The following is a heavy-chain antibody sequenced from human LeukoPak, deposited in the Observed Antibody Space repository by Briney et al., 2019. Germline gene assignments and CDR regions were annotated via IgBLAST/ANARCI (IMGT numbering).Heavy chain of an antibody. CDR3: ATAPMVRGVLYYYYYYGMDV. J-gene: IGHJ6*02. Sequence: SVTVSCKASGGTFSSYAISWVRRAPGQGLEWMGGIIPIFGTANYAQKFQGRVTITADESTSTAYMELSSLRSEDTAVYYCATAPMVRGVLYYYYYYGMDVWGQGTTVTVSS. CDR2: IIPIFGTA. CDR1: GGTFSSYA. V-gene: IGHV1-69*13. D-gene: IGHD3-10*01.